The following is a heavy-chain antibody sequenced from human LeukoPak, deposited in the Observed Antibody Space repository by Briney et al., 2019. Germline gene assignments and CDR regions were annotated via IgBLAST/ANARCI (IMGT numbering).Heavy chain of an antibody. J-gene: IGHJ4*02. CDR2: IYYSGST. Sequence: SQTLSLTCTVSGGSISSGGYYWSWLRQHPGKGLEWIGYIYYSGSTYYNPSLKSRVTISVDTSKNRFSLKLSSVTAADTAVYYCARTDYSNYVYFDYWGQGTLVTVSS. V-gene: IGHV4-31*03. D-gene: IGHD4-11*01. CDR3: ARTDYSNYVYFDY. CDR1: GGSISSGGYY.